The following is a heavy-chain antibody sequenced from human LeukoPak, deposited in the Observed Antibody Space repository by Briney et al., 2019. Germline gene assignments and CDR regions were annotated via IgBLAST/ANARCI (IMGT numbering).Heavy chain of an antibody. Sequence: SETLSLTCTVSGGSIRSSSYYWGWIRQPPGKGLEWIGSIYYYGSTYYNPSLKSRVTISVDTSKNQFSLKLSSVTAADTAVYYCARGEEADIVVVPAASYFDYWGQGTLVTVSS. J-gene: IGHJ4*02. CDR1: GGSIRSSSYY. CDR2: IYYYGST. D-gene: IGHD2-2*01. CDR3: ARGEEADIVVVPAASYFDY. V-gene: IGHV4-39*07.